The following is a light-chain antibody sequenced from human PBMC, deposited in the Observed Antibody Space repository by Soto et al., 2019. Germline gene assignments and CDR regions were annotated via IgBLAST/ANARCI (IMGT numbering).Light chain of an antibody. CDR1: QRVSSH. Sequence: ETVITQSPVTLSVSPGDTATLSCRASQRVSSHLAWYQQKPGQAPRLLIYAASTRATGIPVRFSGSGSETEFTLTIRSXQSEDFALYYCHQYNNWPCTFGQGTKVDIK. CDR3: HQYNNWPCT. CDR2: AAS. J-gene: IGKJ1*01. V-gene: IGKV3-15*01.